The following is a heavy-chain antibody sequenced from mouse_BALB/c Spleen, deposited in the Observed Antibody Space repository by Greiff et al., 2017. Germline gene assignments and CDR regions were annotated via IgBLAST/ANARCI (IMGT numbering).Heavy chain of an antibody. D-gene: IGHD2-1*01. CDR2: IYWDDDK. V-gene: IGHV8-12*01. CDR1: GFSLSTSGMG. Sequence: QVTLKESGPGILQPSQTLSLTCSFSGFSLSTSGMGVSWIRQPSGKGLEWLAHIYWDDDKRYNPSLKSRLTISKDTSRNQVFLKITSVDTADTATYYCARSVYGNYYAMDYWGQGTSVTVSS. CDR3: ARSVYGNYYAMDY. J-gene: IGHJ4*01.